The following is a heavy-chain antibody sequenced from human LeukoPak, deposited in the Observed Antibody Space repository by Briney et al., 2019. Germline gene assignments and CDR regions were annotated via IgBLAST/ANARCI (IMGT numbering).Heavy chain of an antibody. CDR1: GGSFSGYY. J-gene: IGHJ6*03. Sequence: SETLSLTCAVYGGSFSGYYWSWIRQPPGKGLEWIGEINHSGSTNYNPSLKSRVTISVDTSKNQFSLKLSSVTAADTAVYYCARGFSGSFYYYYYMDVWGKRTTVTVSS. D-gene: IGHD1-26*01. CDR2: INHSGST. V-gene: IGHV4-34*01. CDR3: ARGFSGSFYYYYYMDV.